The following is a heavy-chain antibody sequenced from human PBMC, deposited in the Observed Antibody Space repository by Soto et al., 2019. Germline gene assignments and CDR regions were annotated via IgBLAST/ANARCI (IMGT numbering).Heavy chain of an antibody. CDR2: LSSSRTTI. CDR1: GFTLNSYS. Sequence: AGGSLRLSCAVSGFTLNSYSMNWVRQAPGKGLEWVSYLSSSRTTIYYADSVEGRFTISRDDAKNSLYLQMNSLRDDDTAVYFCVRGRSDSLMDVWGQGTTVTVSS. J-gene: IGHJ6*02. V-gene: IGHV3-48*02. CDR3: VRGRSDSLMDV.